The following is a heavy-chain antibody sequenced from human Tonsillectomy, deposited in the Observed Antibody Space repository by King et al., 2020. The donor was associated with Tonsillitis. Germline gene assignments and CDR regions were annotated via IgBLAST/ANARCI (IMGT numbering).Heavy chain of an antibody. CDR1: GFTFSSYE. CDR2: ISTRGSTI. V-gene: IGHV3-48*03. Sequence: VQLVESGGGFIQPGGSLRLSCAASGFTFSSYEMNGGRQAPGKGREWGSYISTRGSTIYYADSVKGRFTISRDNAKSALYLQMNSLRVEDTAVYYCARVPASGWYSDYWGQGTLVTVSS. J-gene: IGHJ4*02. CDR3: ARVPASGWYSDY. D-gene: IGHD6-19*01.